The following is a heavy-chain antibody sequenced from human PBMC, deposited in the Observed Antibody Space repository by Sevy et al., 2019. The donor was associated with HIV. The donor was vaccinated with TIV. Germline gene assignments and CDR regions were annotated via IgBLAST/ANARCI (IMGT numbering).Heavy chain of an antibody. CDR3: ARVRGYYGSGSPYYFDY. CDR1: GGTFSSYA. J-gene: IGHJ4*02. CDR2: IIPIFGTA. D-gene: IGHD3-10*01. Sequence: ASVKVSCKASGGTFSSYAISWVRQAPGQGLEWMGGIIPIFGTANYAQKFQGRVTITADESTSTAYMELSSLRSEDTVVYYCARVRGYYGSGSPYYFDYWGQGTLVTVSS. V-gene: IGHV1-69*13.